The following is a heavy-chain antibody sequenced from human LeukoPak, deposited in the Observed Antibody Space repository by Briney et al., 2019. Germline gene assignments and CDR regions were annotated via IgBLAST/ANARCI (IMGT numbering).Heavy chain of an antibody. D-gene: IGHD1-14*01. CDR1: GFTFSSYG. CDR2: IRYDGSNK. Sequence: GSLRLSCAASGFTFSSYGMHWVRQAPGKGLEWVAFIRYDGSNKYYADSVKGRFTISRDNSKNTLYLQMNSLRAEDTAVYYCAKEKSRTGYFDYWGQGTLVTVSS. V-gene: IGHV3-30*02. J-gene: IGHJ4*02. CDR3: AKEKSRTGYFDY.